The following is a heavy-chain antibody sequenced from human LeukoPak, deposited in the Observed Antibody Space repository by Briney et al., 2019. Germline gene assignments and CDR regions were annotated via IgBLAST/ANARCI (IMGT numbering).Heavy chain of an antibody. V-gene: IGHV1-2*02. J-gene: IGHJ5*01. CDR1: GYTFTAFY. Sequence: ASVKVSCKASGYTFTAFYMHWVRQAPGQGLEWMGWINPNSGGTNYAQKFQGRVTMTRDTSISTVYMELSRLRSDDTAVYYCARASGSFWWFDSWGQGTLVTVSS. CDR2: INPNSGGT. CDR3: ARASGSFWWFDS. D-gene: IGHD1-26*01.